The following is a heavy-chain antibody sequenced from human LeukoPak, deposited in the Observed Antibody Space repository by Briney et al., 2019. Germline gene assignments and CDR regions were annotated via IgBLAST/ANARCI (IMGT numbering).Heavy chain of an antibody. Sequence: SETLSLTCTVSGGSISSSSYYWGWIRQPPGKGLEWIGSIYYSGSTYYNPSLKSRVTISVDTSKNQFSLKLSSVTAADTAVYYCASPGGGPTDYWGQGTLVTVSS. CDR3: ASPGGGPTDY. CDR1: GGSISSSSYY. J-gene: IGHJ4*02. CDR2: IYYSGST. V-gene: IGHV4-39*01. D-gene: IGHD3-16*01.